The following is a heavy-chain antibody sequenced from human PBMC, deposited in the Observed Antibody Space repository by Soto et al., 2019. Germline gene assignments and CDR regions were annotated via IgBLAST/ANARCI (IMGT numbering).Heavy chain of an antibody. CDR3: ARYAYCSGGSCSTKNNWFDP. Sequence: KTLETLSLTCAVSGYSISSGYYWGWIRQPPGKGLEWIGSIHHSGSTYYNPSLKSRVTISVDTSKNQFSLKLSSMTAADTAVYYCARYAYCSGGSCSTKNNWFDPWGQGTLVTVSS. J-gene: IGHJ5*02. D-gene: IGHD2-15*01. CDR1: GYSISSGYY. CDR2: IHHSGST. V-gene: IGHV4-38-2*01.